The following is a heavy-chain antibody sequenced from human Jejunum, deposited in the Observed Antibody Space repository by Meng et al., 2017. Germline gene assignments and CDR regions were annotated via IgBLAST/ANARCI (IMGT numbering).Heavy chain of an antibody. CDR2: AST. Sequence: QVQLQESGQELVRPSETLSLIFLVPGASVTSAGDRVGWIRQPPGKRLEWIGYASTNYNPSLKSRVTISLDTSKNQFSLKLSSVTAADTAVYYCARDHWGSLDYWGQGILVTVSS. CDR1: GASVTSAGDR. CDR3: ARDHWGSLDY. V-gene: IGHV4-61*08. D-gene: IGHD7-27*01. J-gene: IGHJ4*02.